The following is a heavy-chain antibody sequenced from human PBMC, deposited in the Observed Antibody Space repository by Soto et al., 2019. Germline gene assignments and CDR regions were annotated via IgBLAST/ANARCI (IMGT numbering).Heavy chain of an antibody. J-gene: IGHJ6*02. Sequence: QVQLLESGGRLVKPGGSLRLSCAASGFTFSDYYMSWIRQAPGKGQEWVSYISSSGSTIYYADSVKGRFTISRDNTKNSLYLQMNSLRAEDTAVYYCARSKHDYGDYGMDVWGQGTTVTVSS. V-gene: IGHV3-11*01. CDR1: GFTFSDYY. CDR3: ARSKHDYGDYGMDV. CDR2: ISSSGSTI. D-gene: IGHD4-17*01.